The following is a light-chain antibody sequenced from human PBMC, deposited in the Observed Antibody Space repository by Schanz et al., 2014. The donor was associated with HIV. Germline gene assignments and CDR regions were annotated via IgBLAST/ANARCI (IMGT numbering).Light chain of an antibody. V-gene: IGKV3-11*01. Sequence: EIVLTQSPATLSLSPGDRATLSCRASQSLSSYLAWYQQTPGQAPRLLIYDASIRATGVPARFSGSGSGTDFTLTISSLEPEDFAVYYCHHYGDSRGTFGGGTEVDI. CDR3: HHYGDSRGT. J-gene: IGKJ4*02. CDR2: DAS. CDR1: QSLSSY.